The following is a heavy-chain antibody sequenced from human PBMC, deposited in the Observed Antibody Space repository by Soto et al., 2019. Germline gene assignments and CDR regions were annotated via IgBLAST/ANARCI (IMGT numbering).Heavy chain of an antibody. CDR2: ISAYNGNT. Sequence: ASVKVSCKASGYTFASYGISWVRQAPGQGLEWMGWISAYNGNTNYAQKLQGRVTMTTDTSTSTAYMELRSLRSDDTAVYYCARDFWCGSGSYYYYGMDVWGKGTTVTVSS. D-gene: IGHD3-3*01. CDR3: ARDFWCGSGSYYYYGMDV. CDR1: GYTFASYG. V-gene: IGHV1-18*01. J-gene: IGHJ6*04.